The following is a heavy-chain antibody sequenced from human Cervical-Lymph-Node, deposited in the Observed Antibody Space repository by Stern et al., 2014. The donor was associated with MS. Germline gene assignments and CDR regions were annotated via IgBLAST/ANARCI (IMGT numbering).Heavy chain of an antibody. J-gene: IGHJ6*02. CDR3: AKDRGGGSCYRCYYYGMDV. Sequence: EVQLVESGGGLVQPGRSLRLSCAASGFTFDDYAMHWVRQAPGKGLAWVSGISWNSGSIGYADSVKGRFTISRDNAKNSLYLQMNSLRAEDTALYYCAKDRGGGSCYRCYYYGMDVWGQGTTVTVSS. CDR1: GFTFDDYA. CDR2: ISWNSGSI. V-gene: IGHV3-9*01. D-gene: IGHD2-15*01.